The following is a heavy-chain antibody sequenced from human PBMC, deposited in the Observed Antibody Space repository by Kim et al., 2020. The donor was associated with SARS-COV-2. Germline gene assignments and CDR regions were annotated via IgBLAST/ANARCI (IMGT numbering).Heavy chain of an antibody. CDR3: TTSYYYDSSGYYYLDYFDY. CDR2: IKSKTDGGTT. D-gene: IGHD3-22*01. V-gene: IGHV3-15*01. Sequence: GGSLRLSCAASGFTFSNAWMSWVRQAPGKGLEWVGRIKSKTDGGTTDYAAPGKGRFTISRDDSNNTLYLQMNSLKTEDTAVYYCTTSYYYDSSGYYYLDYFDYWVQGTLVTVSS. CDR1: GFTFSNAW. J-gene: IGHJ4*02.